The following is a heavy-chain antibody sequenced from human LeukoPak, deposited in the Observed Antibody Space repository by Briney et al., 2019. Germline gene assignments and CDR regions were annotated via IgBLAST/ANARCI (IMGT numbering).Heavy chain of an antibody. CDR1: GYTFSSYG. Sequence: ASVKVSCKASGYTFSSYGVNWVRQAPGQGLEWMGWISAYNGNTNYAQKLQGRVTMTTDTSTSTAYMELRSLRSDDTAVYYCARDRYCSSTSCYAYYYGMDVWGQGTTVTVSS. D-gene: IGHD2-2*01. CDR2: ISAYNGNT. J-gene: IGHJ6*02. CDR3: ARDRYCSSTSCYAYYYGMDV. V-gene: IGHV1-18*01.